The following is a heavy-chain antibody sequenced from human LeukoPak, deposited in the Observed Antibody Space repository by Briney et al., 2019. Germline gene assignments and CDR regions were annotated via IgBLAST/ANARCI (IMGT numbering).Heavy chain of an antibody. CDR3: ARDLRRHTAMPRDDAFDI. Sequence: GGSLRLSCAASGFTFSDYYMSWIRQAPGKGLEWVSYINSSGSTIYYADSVKGRFTISRDNAKNSLYLQMNSLRAEDTAVYYCARDLRRHTAMPRDDAFDIWGQGTMVTVSS. CDR1: GFTFSDYY. V-gene: IGHV3-11*01. J-gene: IGHJ3*02. CDR2: INSSGSTI. D-gene: IGHD5-18*01.